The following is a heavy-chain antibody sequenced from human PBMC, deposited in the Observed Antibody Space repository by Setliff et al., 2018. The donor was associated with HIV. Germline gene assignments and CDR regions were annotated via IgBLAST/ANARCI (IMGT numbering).Heavy chain of an antibody. Sequence: ASVKVSCKASGYTFTTYSMNWVRQAPGQGLEWMGWINTKTGNPTYAQGFAGRFVFSLDTSVSTAYLQINSLKAEDTAIYYCARVGVDSQEYFQHWGQGTLVTVSS. CDR3: ARVGVDSQEYFQH. CDR1: GYTFTTYS. D-gene: IGHD3-3*01. CDR2: INTKTGNP. J-gene: IGHJ1*01. V-gene: IGHV7-4-1*02.